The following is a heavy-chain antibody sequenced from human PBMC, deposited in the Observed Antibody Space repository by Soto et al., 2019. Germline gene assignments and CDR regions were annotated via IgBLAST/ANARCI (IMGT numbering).Heavy chain of an antibody. CDR3: ARDSSGRQYYGMDV. D-gene: IGHD3-22*01. CDR2: ITTTSSTM. V-gene: IGHV3-48*02. CDR1: GFIFSDYS. Sequence: GGSLRLSCTPSGFIFSDYSVNWVRQAPGKGLEWISYITTTSSTMYYADSVKGRFTISRDNAKNSLYLQMNSLRDEDTAVYYCARDSSGRQYYGMDVWGQGTTVTV. J-gene: IGHJ6*02.